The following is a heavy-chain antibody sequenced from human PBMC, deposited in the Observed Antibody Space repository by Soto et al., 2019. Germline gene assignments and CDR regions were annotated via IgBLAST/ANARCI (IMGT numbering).Heavy chain of an antibody. V-gene: IGHV4-59*01. CDR2: IYYSGST. J-gene: IGHJ4*02. D-gene: IGHD3-22*01. Sequence: SETLSLTCTVSVGSISSYYWSWIRQPPGKGLEWIGYIYYSGSTNYNPSLKSRVTISVDTSKNQFSLKLSSVTAADTAVYYCARSARSRYYDSSGYFRHWGQGTLVTVSS. CDR1: VGSISSYY. CDR3: ARSARSRYYDSSGYFRH.